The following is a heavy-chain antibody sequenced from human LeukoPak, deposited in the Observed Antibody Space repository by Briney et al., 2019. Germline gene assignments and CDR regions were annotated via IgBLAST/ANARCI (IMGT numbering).Heavy chain of an antibody. CDR3: VRDLGGRSGH. V-gene: IGHV3-74*01. J-gene: IGHJ4*02. CDR2: INEDGSTT. D-gene: IGHD1-26*01. CDR1: GFTFSSDW. Sequence: AGGSLRLSCAASGFTFSSDWMHWVRQAPGKGLVWVSRINEDGSTTNYADSVKGRSTIFRDNAKNTLYLQMNSLRAEDTAVYYCVRDLGGRSGHWGQGTLVTVSS.